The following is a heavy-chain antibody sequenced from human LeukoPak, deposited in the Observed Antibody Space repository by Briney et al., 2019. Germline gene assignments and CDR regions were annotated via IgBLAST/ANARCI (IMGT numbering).Heavy chain of an antibody. J-gene: IGHJ4*02. CDR1: GFTFSRYG. CDR2: ISYDGSNK. V-gene: IGHV3-30-3*01. Sequence: PGRSLRLSCAASGFTFSRYGMHWVRQAPGKGLEWVAVISYDGSNKYYADSVKGRFTISRDNSKNTLFLLMNSLRAEDTAVYYCATRGTTATKYFEDWGQGTLVTVSS. CDR3: ATRGTTATKYFED. D-gene: IGHD1-1*01.